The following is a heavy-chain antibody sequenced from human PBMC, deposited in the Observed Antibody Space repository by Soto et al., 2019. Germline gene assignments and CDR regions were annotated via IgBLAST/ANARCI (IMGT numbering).Heavy chain of an antibody. V-gene: IGHV1-69*01. CDR1: GDMFRNSA. J-gene: IGHJ6*02. CDR3: ARSRLSNGDPNIYFFYGLDV. CDR2: IIPLFRTT. Sequence: QVQLVQSGAEVKRPGSSVKVSCKASGDMFRNSAFTWVRQAPGQGLAWMGVIIPLFRTTNVAQNFQGRVTFTADESTSSLYMEASRMTSEDTAVYYCARSRLSNGDPNIYFFYGLDVWGQGSTITVSS. D-gene: IGHD3-10*01.